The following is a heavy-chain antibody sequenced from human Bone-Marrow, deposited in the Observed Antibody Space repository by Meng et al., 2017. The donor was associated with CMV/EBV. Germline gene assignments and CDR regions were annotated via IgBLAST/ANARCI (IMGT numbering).Heavy chain of an antibody. CDR1: GGTFSSYT. V-gene: IGHV1-69*04. CDR2: IIPILGIA. Sequence: CKASGGTFSSYTISWVRQAPGQGLEWMGRIIPILGIANYAQKFQGRVTITADKSTSTAYMELSSLRSEDTAVYYCAREEGSSASLDYWGQGTLVTVSS. D-gene: IGHD6-25*01. CDR3: AREEGSSASLDY. J-gene: IGHJ4*02.